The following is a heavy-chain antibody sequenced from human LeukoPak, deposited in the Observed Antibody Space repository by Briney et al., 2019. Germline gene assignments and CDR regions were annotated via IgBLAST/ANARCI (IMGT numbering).Heavy chain of an antibody. Sequence: PSETLSLTCTVSGGSISSYYWSWIRQPPGKGLEWIGYIYYSGSTNYNPSLKSRVTISVDTSKNQFSLKLSSVTAADTAVYYCARDLGVNYYDSSGYFDYWGQGTLVTVSS. CDR2: IYYSGST. CDR3: ARDLGVNYYDSSGYFDY. D-gene: IGHD3-22*01. V-gene: IGHV4-59*01. CDR1: GGSISSYY. J-gene: IGHJ4*02.